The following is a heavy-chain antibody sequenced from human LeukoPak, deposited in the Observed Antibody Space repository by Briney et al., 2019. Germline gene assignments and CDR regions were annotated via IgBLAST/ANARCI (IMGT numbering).Heavy chain of an antibody. J-gene: IGHJ5*02. CDR1: GFTFSNAW. Sequence: GGSLRLSCAASGFTFSNAWMSWVRQAPGKGLEWVGRIKSKTDGGTTDYAAPVKGRFTISRDDSKNTLYPQMNSLRAEDTAVYYCAKDLAGGTWGQGTLVTVSS. D-gene: IGHD2-15*01. CDR3: AKDLAGGT. CDR2: IKSKTDGGTT. V-gene: IGHV3-15*01.